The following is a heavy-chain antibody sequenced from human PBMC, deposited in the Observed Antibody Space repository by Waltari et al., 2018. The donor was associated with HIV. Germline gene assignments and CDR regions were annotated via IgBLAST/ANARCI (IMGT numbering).Heavy chain of an antibody. CDR3: AKLAGDSELDY. Sequence: EVQLLESGGGLVQPGESLRLSCAASGFVFSSYAMRWVRQAPGKGLEWVSAINYSGGSSFYADSVKGRFTISRDNSKKTLYLQLNSLRAQDTAIYYCAKLAGDSELDYWGQGTLVIVSS. V-gene: IGHV3-23*05. D-gene: IGHD4-17*01. CDR2: INYSGGSS. CDR1: GFVFSSYA. J-gene: IGHJ4*02.